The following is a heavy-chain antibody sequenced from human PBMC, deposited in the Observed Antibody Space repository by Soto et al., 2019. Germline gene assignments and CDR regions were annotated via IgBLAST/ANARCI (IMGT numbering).Heavy chain of an antibody. CDR3: ASPRTTIYYMDV. CDR2: ISSSGTTI. J-gene: IGHJ6*03. Sequence: EVPLVESGGALVQPGGSLRLSCAVSGFTFKSYSMIWVRQAPGKGLEWVSYISSSGTTIYYADSVKGRFTISRDNAKNSLYLQMDSLRVEDTAVYYCASPRTTIYYMDVWGKGTTVTVSS. CDR1: GFTFKSYS. D-gene: IGHD1-1*01. V-gene: IGHV3-48*01.